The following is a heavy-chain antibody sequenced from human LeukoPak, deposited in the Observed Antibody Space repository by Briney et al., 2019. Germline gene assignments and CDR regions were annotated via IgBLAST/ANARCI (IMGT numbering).Heavy chain of an antibody. CDR1: GYTFTSYG. CDR2: ISAYNGNT. Sequence: GASVKVSCKASGYTFTSYGISWVRQAPGQGLEWMGRISAYNGNTNYAQKLQGRVTMTTDTSTSTAYMELRSLRSDDTAVYYCARSRVWYSSSSEAGFDPWGQGTLVTVSS. D-gene: IGHD6-6*01. V-gene: IGHV1-18*01. CDR3: ARSRVWYSSSSEAGFDP. J-gene: IGHJ5*02.